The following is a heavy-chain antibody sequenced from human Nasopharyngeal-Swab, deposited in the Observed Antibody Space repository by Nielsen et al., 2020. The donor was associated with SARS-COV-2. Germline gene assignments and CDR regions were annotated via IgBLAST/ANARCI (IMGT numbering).Heavy chain of an antibody. CDR2: ISYDGSNK. CDR3: AKGNMAVAFDY. Sequence: WIRQPPGKGLEWVAVISYDGSNKYYADSVKGRFTISRDNSKNTLYLQMNSLRAEDTAVYYCAKGNMAVAFDYWGQGTPVTVSS. D-gene: IGHD6-19*01. J-gene: IGHJ4*02. V-gene: IGHV3-30-3*02.